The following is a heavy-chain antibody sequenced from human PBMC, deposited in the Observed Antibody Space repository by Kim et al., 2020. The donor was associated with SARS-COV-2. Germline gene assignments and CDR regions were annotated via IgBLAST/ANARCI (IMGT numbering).Heavy chain of an antibody. Sequence: AQKFQGRVTITADESTSTAYMELSSLRSEDTAVYYCARDTVVRGVNWFDPWGQGTLVTVSS. V-gene: IGHV1-69*01. J-gene: IGHJ5*02. CDR3: ARDTVVRGVNWFDP. D-gene: IGHD3-10*01.